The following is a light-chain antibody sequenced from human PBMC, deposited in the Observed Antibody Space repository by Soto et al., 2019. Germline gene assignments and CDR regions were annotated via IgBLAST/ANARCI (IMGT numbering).Light chain of an antibody. Sequence: DIQMTPSPSSLSASVGDRVTITCRASQSISNYLNWYQQKPGKAPKLLMYAASSLQSGVPSRFSGLGSGTDFTLTSSSLQPEDFATYYCQKIYSTPRTFGQGTKVEIK. CDR3: QKIYSTPRT. J-gene: IGKJ1*01. CDR2: AAS. V-gene: IGKV1-39*01. CDR1: QSISNY.